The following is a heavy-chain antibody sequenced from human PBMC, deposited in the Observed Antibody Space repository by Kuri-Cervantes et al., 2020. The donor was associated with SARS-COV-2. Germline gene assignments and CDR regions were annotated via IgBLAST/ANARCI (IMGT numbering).Heavy chain of an antibody. V-gene: IGHV4-59*01. D-gene: IGHD3-3*01. CDR2: IYYSGST. CDR1: GGSFSGYY. J-gene: IGHJ4*02. Sequence: GSLRLSCAVYGGSFSGYYWSWIRQPPGKGLEWIGYIYYSGSTNYNPSLKSRVTISVDTSKNQFSLKLSSVTAADTAVYYCARTYYDFWSGSQPGVFDYWGQGTLVTVSS. CDR3: ARTYYDFWSGSQPGVFDY.